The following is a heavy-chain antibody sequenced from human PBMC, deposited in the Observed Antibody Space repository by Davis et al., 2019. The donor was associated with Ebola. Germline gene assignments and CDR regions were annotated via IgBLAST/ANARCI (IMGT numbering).Heavy chain of an antibody. D-gene: IGHD7-27*01. CDR2: IKQDGSEK. V-gene: IGHV3-7*01. J-gene: IGHJ4*02. CDR1: GFTFSTYS. CDR3: ARDPPWGSKLFDY. Sequence: GESLKISCAASGFTFSTYSMSWVRQAPGKGLEWVANIKQDGSEKYYVDSVKGRFTISRDNAKNSLYLQMNSLRDEDTAVYYCARDPPWGSKLFDYWGQGTLVTVSS.